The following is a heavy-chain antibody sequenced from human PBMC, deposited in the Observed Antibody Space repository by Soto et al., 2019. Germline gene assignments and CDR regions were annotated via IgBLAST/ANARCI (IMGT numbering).Heavy chain of an antibody. CDR2: INTGSGNT. J-gene: IGHJ4*02. Sequence: ASVKVSCKGSGYTFTAFYMHWVRQAPGQRLEWMGWINTGSGNTRYSQKFQDRVTITRDTSANTAYLELSSLTSEDTAVYYCARDRPDYWGQGTLVTVSS. CDR3: ARDRPDY. CDR1: GYTFTAFY. V-gene: IGHV1-3*04.